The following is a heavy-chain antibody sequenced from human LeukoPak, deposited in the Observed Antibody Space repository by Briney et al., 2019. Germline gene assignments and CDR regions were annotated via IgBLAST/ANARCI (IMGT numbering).Heavy chain of an antibody. CDR2: ISGTSSTI. V-gene: IGHV3-48*03. J-gene: IGHJ5*02. D-gene: IGHD2-15*01. CDR1: GFSFSSYE. Sequence: GGSLRLSCAASGFSFSSYEMNWVRQAPGKGLEWVSYISGTSSTIYYADSVKGRFTISRDNAKTSLYLQMNSLRAEDTALYYCARTALGYCRGASCYNWFDPWGQGTLDTVSS. CDR3: ARTALGYCRGASCYNWFDP.